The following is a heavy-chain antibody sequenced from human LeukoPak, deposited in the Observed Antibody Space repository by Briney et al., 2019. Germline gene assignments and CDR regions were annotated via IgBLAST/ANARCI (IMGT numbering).Heavy chain of an antibody. Sequence: ASVKVSCKASGYTFTSYGISWVRQAPGQGLEWMGWISGYNGNTNSAQKLQGRVSMTTDASTSTAYMELRSLRSDDAAVYYCARDRSPDFWSGDYRDAFDIWGQGTMVTVSS. J-gene: IGHJ3*02. D-gene: IGHD3-3*01. CDR1: GYTFTSYG. CDR2: ISGYNGNT. CDR3: ARDRSPDFWSGDYRDAFDI. V-gene: IGHV1-18*01.